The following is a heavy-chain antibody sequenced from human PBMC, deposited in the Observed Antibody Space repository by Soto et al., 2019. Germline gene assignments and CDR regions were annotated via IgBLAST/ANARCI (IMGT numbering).Heavy chain of an antibody. J-gene: IGHJ5*02. CDR3: ARGALRGSANRRTRFAP. CDR1: DGSFSDYY. V-gene: IGHV4-34*01. CDR2: INHSGTT. D-gene: IGHD2-2*01. Sequence: PSETLSLTCAVYDGSFSDYYWNWIRQPPGKGLEWIGEINHSGTTDYNPSLQSRVTISVDTSKNQFSLKVISVTAADTAVYYCARGALRGSANRRTRFAPWGQGTLVTVS.